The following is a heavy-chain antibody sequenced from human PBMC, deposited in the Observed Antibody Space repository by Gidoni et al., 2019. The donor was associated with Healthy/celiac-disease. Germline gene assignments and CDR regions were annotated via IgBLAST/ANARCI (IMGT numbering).Heavy chain of an antibody. D-gene: IGHD6-25*01. Sequence: EVQLVESGGGLVQPGGSLRLSCAAAGFTFSSYWMSWVRQAPGKGLEWVANIKQDGSEKYYGDSVKGRFTISRDNAKNSLYLQMNSLRAEDTAVYYCARAPGGYPPPPDYWGQGTLVTVSS. CDR3: ARAPGGYPPPPDY. CDR2: IKQDGSEK. J-gene: IGHJ4*02. V-gene: IGHV3-7*01. CDR1: GFTFSSYW.